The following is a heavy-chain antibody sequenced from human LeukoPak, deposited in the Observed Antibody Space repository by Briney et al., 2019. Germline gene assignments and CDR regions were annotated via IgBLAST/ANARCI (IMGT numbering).Heavy chain of an antibody. CDR2: INPNSGGT. V-gene: IGHV1-2*02. Sequence: ASVKVSCKASGYTFTGHYMHWVRQAPGQGLEWMGWINPNSGGTNYAQKFQGRVTMTRDTSISTAYMELSRLRSDDTAVYYCARDYWDSSTWYALLDWGQGTLVTVSS. D-gene: IGHD3-22*01. CDR3: ARDYWDSSTWYALLD. CDR1: GYTFTGHY. J-gene: IGHJ4*02.